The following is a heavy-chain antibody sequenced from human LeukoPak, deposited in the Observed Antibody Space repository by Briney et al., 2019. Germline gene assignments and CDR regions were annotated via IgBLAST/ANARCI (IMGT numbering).Heavy chain of an antibody. V-gene: IGHV3-11*06. Sequence: GGSLRLSCAASGFTFSDYYMSWIRQAPGKGLEWVSYISSSSSYTNYADSVKGRFTISRDNAKNSLYLQINSLRDEDTAVYYCARDKGVTAAGSGWFDPWGQGTLVTVSS. CDR2: ISSSSSYT. D-gene: IGHD6-13*01. CDR1: GFTFSDYY. CDR3: ARDKGVTAAGSGWFDP. J-gene: IGHJ5*02.